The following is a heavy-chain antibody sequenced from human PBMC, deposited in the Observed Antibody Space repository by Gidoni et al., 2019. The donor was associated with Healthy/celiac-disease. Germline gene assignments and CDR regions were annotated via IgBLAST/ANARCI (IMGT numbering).Heavy chain of an antibody. V-gene: IGHV3-11*01. CDR3: ATGEEDGGYGSAYYYYYGMDV. CDR1: GFTFSDYY. Sequence: QVQLVESGGGLVKPGGSLRLSCAASGFTFSDYYMRWIRQAPGKGLGWVSYIGSRGSTIYYADSGKGRFTISRDNAKNSLYLQMNSLRAEDTAVYYCATGEEDGGYGSAYYYYYGMDVWGQGTTVTVSS. D-gene: IGHD5-12*01. CDR2: IGSRGSTI. J-gene: IGHJ6*02.